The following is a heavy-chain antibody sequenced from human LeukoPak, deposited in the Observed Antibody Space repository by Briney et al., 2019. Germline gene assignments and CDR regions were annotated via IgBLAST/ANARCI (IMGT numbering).Heavy chain of an antibody. D-gene: IGHD5-24*01. J-gene: IGHJ6*02. CDR1: GFTFNNYG. CDR3: AKSLGGYNTGDYYYYGMDV. Sequence: PGGSLRHSCAASGFTFNNYGMHWVRQAPGKGLEWVAVISSDGTQKYYADSVKGRVTISRDDFKKTVYLQMNSLRGEDTAVYYCAKSLGGYNTGDYYYYGMDVWGQGTTVSVSS. CDR2: ISSDGTQK. V-gene: IGHV3-30*18.